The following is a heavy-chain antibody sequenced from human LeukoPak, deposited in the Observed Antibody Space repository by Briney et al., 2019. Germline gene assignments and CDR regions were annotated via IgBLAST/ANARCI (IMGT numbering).Heavy chain of an antibody. CDR2: LSYDGNTK. Sequence: GGSLRLSCATSGFTFSSYPMHWVRQAPGKGLEWVAGLSYDGNTKYYADSVTGRFAISKDISKSTLYLQMNSLRTEDTAIYYCAKSPGGGRDYWGQGTLVTVSS. CDR1: GFTFSSYP. J-gene: IGHJ4*02. D-gene: IGHD2-15*01. V-gene: IGHV3-30*09. CDR3: AKSPGGGRDY.